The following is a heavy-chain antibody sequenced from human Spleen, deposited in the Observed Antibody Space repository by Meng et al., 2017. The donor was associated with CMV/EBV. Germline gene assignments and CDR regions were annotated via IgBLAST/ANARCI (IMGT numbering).Heavy chain of an antibody. CDR3: ARDPDLSAGYYYFDY. Sequence: VSSDSAAWNWIRPSPSRGLEWLGRAYYRSKWYNDYAVSVRGRIIFNPDTSKNQLSLQLNSVTPEDTAVYFCARDPDLSAGYYYFDYWGPGTLVTVSS. V-gene: IGHV6-1*01. J-gene: IGHJ4*02. CDR2: AYYRSKWYN. D-gene: IGHD3-9*01. CDR1: VSSDSAA.